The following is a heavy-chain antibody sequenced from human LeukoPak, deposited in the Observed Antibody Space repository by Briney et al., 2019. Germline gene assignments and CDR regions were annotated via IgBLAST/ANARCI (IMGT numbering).Heavy chain of an antibody. CDR3: ARDCYYDSSGRFDP. V-gene: IGHV3-11*01. CDR2: ISSSSSTI. CDR1: GFTFSDYY. J-gene: IGHJ5*02. D-gene: IGHD3-22*01. Sequence: GSLRLSCAASGFTFSDYYMSWIRQAPGKGLEWVSYISSSSSTIYYADSVKGRFTISRDNAKNSLYLQMNSLRAEDTAVYYCARDCYYDSSGRFDPWGQGTLVTVSS.